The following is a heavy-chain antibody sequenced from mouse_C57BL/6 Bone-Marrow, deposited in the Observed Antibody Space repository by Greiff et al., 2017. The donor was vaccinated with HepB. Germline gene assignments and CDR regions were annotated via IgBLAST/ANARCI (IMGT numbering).Heavy chain of an antibody. CDR1: GFTFSDFY. J-gene: IGHJ1*03. V-gene: IGHV7-1*01. CDR3: ARVEYSNPLDWYFDG. CDR2: SRNKANDYTT. Sequence: EVMLMESGGGLVQSGRSLRLSCATSGFTFSDFYMEWVRQAPGKGLEWIAASRNKANDYTTEYSASVKGRFIVSRDTSQSILYLQMNALRAEDTAIYYCARVEYSNPLDWYFDGWGTGTTVTVSS. D-gene: IGHD2-5*01.